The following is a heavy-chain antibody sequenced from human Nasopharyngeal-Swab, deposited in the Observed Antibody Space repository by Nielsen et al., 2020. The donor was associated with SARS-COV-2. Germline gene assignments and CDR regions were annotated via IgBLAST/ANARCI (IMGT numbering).Heavy chain of an antibody. D-gene: IGHD3-22*01. Sequence: SETLSLTCTVSGGSISSYYWSWIRQPPGKGLEWIGYIYYSGSTNYNPSLKSRVTISVDTSKNQFSLKLSSVTAADTAVYYCARQLDYYDSSGYYLRYLDYWGQGTLVTVSS. CDR2: IYYSGST. CDR3: ARQLDYYDSSGYYLRYLDY. V-gene: IGHV4-59*08. CDR1: GGSISSYY. J-gene: IGHJ4*02.